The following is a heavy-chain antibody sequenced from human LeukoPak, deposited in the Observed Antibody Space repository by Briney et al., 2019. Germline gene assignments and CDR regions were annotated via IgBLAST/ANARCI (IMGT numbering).Heavy chain of an antibody. Sequence: AASVKVSCKASGGTFSSYAISWVRQAPGQGLEWMGGIIPIFGTANYAQKFQGRVTITADESTSTAYMELSSLRSEDTAVYYCAREGYCSGGSCYACWGQGTLVTVSS. CDR1: GGTFSSYA. V-gene: IGHV1-69*13. CDR3: AREGYCSGGSCYAC. D-gene: IGHD2-15*01. CDR2: IIPIFGTA. J-gene: IGHJ4*02.